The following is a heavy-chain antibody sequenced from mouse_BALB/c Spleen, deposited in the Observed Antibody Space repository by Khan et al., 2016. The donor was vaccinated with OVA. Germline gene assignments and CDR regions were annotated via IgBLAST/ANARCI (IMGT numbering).Heavy chain of an antibody. CDR2: ILPGSGSV. CDR3: ARDYYGSRYSFAY. V-gene: IGHV1-9*01. CDR1: GYTFSSYW. D-gene: IGHD1-1*01. J-gene: IGHJ3*01. Sequence: QVPLQQSGAELMKPGASVKISCKATGYTFSSYWIEWVNQRPGHGLEWIGEILPGSGSVNYNENFKGKATFTADTSSNTAYMQLSNLTSEDSAVYYCARDYYGSRYSFAYWGQGTLVTVSA.